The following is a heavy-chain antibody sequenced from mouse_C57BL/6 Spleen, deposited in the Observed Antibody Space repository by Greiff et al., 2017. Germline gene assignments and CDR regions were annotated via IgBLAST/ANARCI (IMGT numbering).Heavy chain of an antibody. V-gene: IGHV1-72*01. CDR2: IDPNSGGT. CDR1: GYTFTSYW. J-gene: IGHJ2*01. CDR3: ARGSYSSYFDY. Sequence: VQLQQPGAELVKPGASVKLSCKASGYTFTSYWMHWVKQRPGRGLEWIGRIDPNSGGTNYNEKLKSKATLTVDKPSSTAYMPLSSLTSDDSAVYYCARGSYSSYFDYWGQGTTLTVSS. D-gene: IGHD1-1*01.